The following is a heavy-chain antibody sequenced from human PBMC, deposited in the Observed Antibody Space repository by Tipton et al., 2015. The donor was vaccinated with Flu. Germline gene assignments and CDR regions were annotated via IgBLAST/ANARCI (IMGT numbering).Heavy chain of an antibody. CDR1: GGSINTYY. D-gene: IGHD6-19*01. V-gene: IGHV4-59*01. J-gene: IGHJ4*02. CDR2: IYYSGST. CDR3: AAGWSSHYFDY. Sequence: TLSLTCTVSGGSINTYYWNWIRQTPGKGLEWIGYIYYSGSTNYNPSLESRVTNSMDTSKNQFSLKLSSVTTADTAVYYCAAGWSSHYFDYWGQGTLVAVSS.